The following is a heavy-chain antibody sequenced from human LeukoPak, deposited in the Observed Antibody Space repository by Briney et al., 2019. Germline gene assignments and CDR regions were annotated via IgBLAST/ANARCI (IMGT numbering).Heavy chain of an antibody. Sequence: GASVKVSCKASGGTFSSYAISWVRQAPGQGLEWMARIIPILGIANYAQKFQGRVTITADKSTSTAYMELSSLRSEDTAVYYCARYCSSTSCYRAFDIWGQGTMVTVSS. CDR1: GGTFSSYA. CDR3: ARYCSSTSCYRAFDI. CDR2: IIPILGIA. V-gene: IGHV1-69*04. J-gene: IGHJ3*02. D-gene: IGHD2-2*01.